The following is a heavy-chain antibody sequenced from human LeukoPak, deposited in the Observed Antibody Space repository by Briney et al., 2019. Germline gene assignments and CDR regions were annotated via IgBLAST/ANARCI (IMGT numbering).Heavy chain of an antibody. CDR3: VKDLRDGYTAPIFDF. J-gene: IGHJ4*02. V-gene: IGHV3-9*01. Sequence: PGRSLRLSCAASGFIFDDFAMHWVRQAPGKGLEWVSGISWNGGNIDFGDSLKGRFTISRDNAKNSLYLQVYSARVEDTALYYCVKDLRDGYTAPIFDFWGQGAQVTVSS. D-gene: IGHD5-24*01. CDR1: GFIFDDFA. CDR2: ISWNGGNI.